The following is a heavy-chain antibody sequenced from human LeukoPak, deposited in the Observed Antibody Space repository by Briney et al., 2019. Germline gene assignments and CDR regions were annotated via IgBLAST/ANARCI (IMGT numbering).Heavy chain of an antibody. Sequence: PSETLSLTCAVSVGSISRGGDSWSWIRQPPGKGLERIGCIYHSGSTYYNPSLKSRVTISVDRSKNQFSLKLSSVTAADTAVYYRAGSYYYVLGRPPQGVDYWGQGTLVTVSS. D-gene: IGHD3-16*01. CDR3: AGSYYYVLGRPPQGVDY. CDR1: VGSISRGGDS. V-gene: IGHV4-30-2*01. CDR2: IYHSGST. J-gene: IGHJ4*02.